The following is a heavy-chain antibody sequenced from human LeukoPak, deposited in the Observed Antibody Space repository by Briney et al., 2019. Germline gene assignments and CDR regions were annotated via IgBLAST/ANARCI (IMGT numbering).Heavy chain of an antibody. CDR2: IYYSGST. Sequence: SETLSLTCTVSGGSISGSSYYWGWIRQPPGKGLEWIGSIYYSGSTYYNPSLKSRVTISVDTSKNQFSLKLNSVTATDTAVYYCARRYGPWGQGTLVTVSS. V-gene: IGHV4-39*01. CDR3: ARRYGP. D-gene: IGHD3-16*01. CDR1: GGSISGSSYY. J-gene: IGHJ4*02.